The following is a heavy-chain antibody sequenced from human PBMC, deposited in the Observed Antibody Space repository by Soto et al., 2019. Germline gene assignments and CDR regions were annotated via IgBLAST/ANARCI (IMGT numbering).Heavy chain of an antibody. V-gene: IGHV3-15*01. CDR3: TTGLNRQSGSEY. CDR1: GFTLSFAW. D-gene: IGHD3-10*01. Sequence: GGSLRLSCAASGFTLSFAWMSWVRQPPGKGLEWVGRIKSTIEGATTDYAAPVKGRFTISRDHSKNTLYLQMNSLKTEDTGVYFCTTGLNRQSGSEYWGQGTQVTVSS. CDR2: IKSTIEGATT. J-gene: IGHJ4*02.